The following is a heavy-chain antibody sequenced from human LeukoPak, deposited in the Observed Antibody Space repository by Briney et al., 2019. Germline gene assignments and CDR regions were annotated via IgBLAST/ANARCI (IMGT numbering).Heavy chain of an antibody. V-gene: IGHV4-34*01. D-gene: IGHD3-22*01. CDR1: GGSFSGYY. J-gene: IGHJ4*02. CDR2: INHSGST. Sequence: SETLSLTCAVYGGSFSGYYWSWIRQPPGKGLEWIGEINHSGSTNYNPSLKSRVTISVDTSKNQFSLKLSSVTAADTAVYYRARGRTYYYDSSGYFKYWGQGTLVTVSS. CDR3: ARGRTYYYDSSGYFKY.